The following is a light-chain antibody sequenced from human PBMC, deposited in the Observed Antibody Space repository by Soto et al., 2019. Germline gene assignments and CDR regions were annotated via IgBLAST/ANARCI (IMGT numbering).Light chain of an antibody. Sequence: EIVMTQSPATLSVSPGERATLSCRASQSVSSKVVWYQQKPGQAPRLLIYGASTRATGIPARVSGSGSGTEFTLTISSLQSEDFAVYYCQQYNNWPPWTFGQGTKVEVK. V-gene: IGKV3-15*01. J-gene: IGKJ1*01. CDR1: QSVSSK. CDR2: GAS. CDR3: QQYNNWPPWT.